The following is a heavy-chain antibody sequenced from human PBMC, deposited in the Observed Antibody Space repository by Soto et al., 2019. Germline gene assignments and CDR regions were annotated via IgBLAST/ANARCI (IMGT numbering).Heavy chain of an antibody. V-gene: IGHV4-59*01. J-gene: IGHJ4*02. CDR3: ARVKGGYYHNNVYLVDC. CDR1: GGSINTYY. Sequence: TSETLSLTCSVSGGSINTYYWSWIRQPPGKGLEWIGNIYYSGTTNYNPSLRSRVTISVDTSKNQFSLRLTSVTAADTAVYYCARVKGGYYHNNVYLVDCWGQGSLVTVSS. CDR2: IYYSGTT. D-gene: IGHD2-15*01.